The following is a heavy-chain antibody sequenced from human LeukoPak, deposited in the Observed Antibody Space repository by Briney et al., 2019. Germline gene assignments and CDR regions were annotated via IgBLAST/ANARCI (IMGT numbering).Heavy chain of an antibody. J-gene: IGHJ6*03. CDR2: ISSRGNTI. Sequence: GGSLRLSCAASGFTFSDYYMSWFRQAPGKGLEWVSYISSRGNTIFYADSVKGRFTISRDNAKNSLYLQMNSLRAEDTAVYYCAREYAGRYFDWLLTNYYYYYYMDVWGKGTTVTISS. CDR1: GFTFSDYY. D-gene: IGHD3-9*01. V-gene: IGHV3-11*04. CDR3: AREYAGRYFDWLLTNYYYYYYMDV.